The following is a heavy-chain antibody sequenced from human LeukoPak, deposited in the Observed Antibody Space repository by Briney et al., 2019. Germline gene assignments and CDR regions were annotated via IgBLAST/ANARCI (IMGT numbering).Heavy chain of an antibody. CDR3: ARVNYGDYLWWFDP. D-gene: IGHD4-17*01. J-gene: IGHJ5*02. Sequence: GGSLRLSCAASGFTFDDYGMSWVRQAPGKGLEWVSGINWNGGSTGYADSVEGRFTISRDNAKNSLYLQMNSLRAEDTALYHCARVNYGDYLWWFDPWGQGTLVTVSS. V-gene: IGHV3-20*01. CDR1: GFTFDDYG. CDR2: INWNGGST.